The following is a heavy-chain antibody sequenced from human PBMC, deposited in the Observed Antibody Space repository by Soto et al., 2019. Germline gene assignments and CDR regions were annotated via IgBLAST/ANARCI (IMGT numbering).Heavy chain of an antibody. V-gene: IGHV3-53*05. D-gene: IGHD5-12*01. J-gene: IGHJ4*02. CDR2: IYSGGST. Sequence: AGGSLRLSCAASGFTVSSNYMSWVRQAPGKGLEWVSVIYSGGSTYYADSVKGRFTISRDNAKNSLYLQMNSLRAEDMAFYYCAKDHDEDFGYDLDYFDYWGQGTLVTVS. CDR1: GFTVSSNY. CDR3: AKDHDEDFGYDLDYFDY.